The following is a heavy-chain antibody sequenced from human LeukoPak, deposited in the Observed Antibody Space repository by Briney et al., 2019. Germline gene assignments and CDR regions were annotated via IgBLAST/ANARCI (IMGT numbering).Heavy chain of an antibody. CDR2: IVVGSGNT. Sequence: SVEVSFKASGFTFTSSAVQWVRQARGQRLEWIGWIVVGSGNTNYAQKFQERVTITRDMSTSTVYMELSSLRSEDTAMYYCAAEGRPTVVTFRKGAVDLWGQGTMVTVSS. D-gene: IGHD4-23*01. CDR1: GFTFTSSA. V-gene: IGHV1-58*01. CDR3: AAEGRPTVVTFRKGAVDL. J-gene: IGHJ3*01.